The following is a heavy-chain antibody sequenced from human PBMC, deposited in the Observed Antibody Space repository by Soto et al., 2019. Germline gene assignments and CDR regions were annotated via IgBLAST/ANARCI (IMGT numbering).Heavy chain of an antibody. D-gene: IGHD2-15*01. CDR2: INAGNGNT. J-gene: IGHJ4*02. CDR3: ARDLGGWPDY. V-gene: IGHV1-3*01. CDR1: GYTFTGYY. Sequence: ASVKVSCKASGYTFTGYYMHWVRQAPGQGLEWMGWINAGNGNTKYSQKFQGRVTITRDTSASTACMELSSLRSEDTAVYYCARDLGGWPDYWGQGTLVTVSS.